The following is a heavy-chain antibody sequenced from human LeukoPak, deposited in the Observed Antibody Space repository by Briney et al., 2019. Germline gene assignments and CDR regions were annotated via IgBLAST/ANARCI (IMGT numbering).Heavy chain of an antibody. J-gene: IGHJ4*02. CDR2: INPSGGST. D-gene: IGHD3-22*01. CDR1: GYTFTSYY. CDR3: ASRGAYYYDSSGEYYFDY. V-gene: IGHV1-46*01. Sequence: ASVKVSCKASGYTFTSYYMHWVRQAPGQGLEWMGIINPSGGSTSYAQKFQGRVTMTRDMSTGTVYMELSSLRSEDTAVYYCASRGAYYYDSSGEYYFDYWGQGTLVTVSS.